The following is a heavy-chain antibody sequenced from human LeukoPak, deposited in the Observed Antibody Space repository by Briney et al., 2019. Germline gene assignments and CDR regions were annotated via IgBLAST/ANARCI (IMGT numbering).Heavy chain of an antibody. CDR1: GGTFSSYA. D-gene: IGHD1-26*01. J-gene: IGHJ5*02. Sequence: SVKVSCKASGGTFSSYAISWVRQAPGQGLEWMGRIIPILGIANYAQKFQGRVTITADKSTSTAYMELSSLRSEDTAVYYCARGRIVGARNWFDPWGQGTLVTVSS. CDR3: ARGRIVGARNWFDP. CDR2: IIPILGIA. V-gene: IGHV1-69*04.